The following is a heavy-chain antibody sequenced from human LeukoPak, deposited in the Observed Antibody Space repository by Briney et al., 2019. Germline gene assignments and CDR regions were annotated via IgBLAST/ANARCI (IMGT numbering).Heavy chain of an antibody. CDR3: ARVDTVMAYYFDL. D-gene: IGHD5-18*01. J-gene: IGHJ4*02. CDR2: IYSGGTT. CDR1: GFTGSTKR. Sequence: GALRLSCAASGFTGSTKRITWVRPAPGKGVEWVSTIYSGGTTYYADSVMGRFTISRHNSRNTLYLQMNSLRAEDTAVYYCARVDTVMAYYFDLWGQGTLVTVSS. V-gene: IGHV3-53*04.